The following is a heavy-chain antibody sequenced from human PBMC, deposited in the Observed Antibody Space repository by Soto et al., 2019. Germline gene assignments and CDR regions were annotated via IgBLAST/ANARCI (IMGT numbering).Heavy chain of an antibody. V-gene: IGHV3-48*01. D-gene: IGHD5-12*01. J-gene: IGHJ5*02. CDR1: GFTFSSYS. CDR3: ARDAAGYVADWFDP. CDR2: ISSSSSTI. Sequence: EVQLVESGGGLVQPGGSLRLSCAAYGFTFSSYSMNWVRQAPGKGLEWVSYISSSSSTIYYADSVKGRFTISRDNAKNSLYLQMNSLRAEDTAVYYCARDAAGYVADWFDPWGQGTLVTVSS.